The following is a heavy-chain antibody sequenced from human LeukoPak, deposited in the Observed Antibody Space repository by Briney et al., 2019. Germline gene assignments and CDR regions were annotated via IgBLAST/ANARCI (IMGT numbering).Heavy chain of an antibody. CDR3: AREPPYSSVGNWFDP. CDR2: INPSGGST. V-gene: IGHV1-46*01. J-gene: IGHJ5*02. Sequence: GASVKASCKASGYTFTGYYMHWVRQAPGQGLEWMGIINPSGGSTSYAQKFQGRVTMTRDMSTSTVYMELSSLRSEDTAVYYCAREPPYSSVGNWFDPWGQGTLVTVSS. CDR1: GYTFTGYY. D-gene: IGHD3-22*01.